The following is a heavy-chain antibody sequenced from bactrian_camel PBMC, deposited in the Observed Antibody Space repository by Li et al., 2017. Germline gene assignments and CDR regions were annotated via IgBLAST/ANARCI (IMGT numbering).Heavy chain of an antibody. D-gene: IGHD6*01. CDR2: IFANGGT. CDR1: DSTYNTCT. J-gene: IGHJ4*01. Sequence: VQLVESGGDSVLPGGSLRLSCALSDSTYNTCTMGWYRQAPGKSRELVSSIFANGGTHYADSVKGRFTISQDNAGGSTASLQMSSLKPEDTAMYYCAAGPWYTDEYNYWGQGTQVTVS. CDR3: AAGPWYTDEYNY. V-gene: IGHV3S9*01.